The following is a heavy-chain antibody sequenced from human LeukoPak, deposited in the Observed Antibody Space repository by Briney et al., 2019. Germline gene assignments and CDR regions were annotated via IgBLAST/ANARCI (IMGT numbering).Heavy chain of an antibody. J-gene: IGHJ4*02. Sequence: PGGSLRLSCAASGFTFSSYAMHWVRQTPGKGLEWVAVISYDGSNKYYADSVKGRFTISRDNSRNTLYLQMSSLRTEDTAVYYCAREGMEYYYDSSDEAALDYWGQGTLVTVSS. CDR2: ISYDGSNK. CDR3: AREGMEYYYDSSDEAALDY. CDR1: GFTFSSYA. D-gene: IGHD3-22*01. V-gene: IGHV3-30-3*01.